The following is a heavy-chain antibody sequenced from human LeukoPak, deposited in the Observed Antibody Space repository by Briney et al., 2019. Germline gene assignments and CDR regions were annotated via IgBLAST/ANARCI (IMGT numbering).Heavy chain of an antibody. CDR3: ARHRAYSSSSPFDY. D-gene: IGHD6-6*01. J-gene: IGHJ4*02. V-gene: IGHV4-59*08. CDR1: GGPISSLY. CDR2: IYYTGST. Sequence: SETLSLTCSVSGGPISSLYWSWIRQPPGKGLEWIGYIYYTGSTNYNPSPKSRVTMFVDMSKNQFSLRLSSVTAADTAVYYCARHRAYSSSSPFDYWGQGTLVTVPS.